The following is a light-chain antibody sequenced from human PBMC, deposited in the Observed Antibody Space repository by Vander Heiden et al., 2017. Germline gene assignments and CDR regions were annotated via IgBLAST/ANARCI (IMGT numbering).Light chain of an antibody. CDR2: GAS. J-gene: IGKJ5*01. CDR3: QQDISYPVS. CDR1: QRIDSW. Sequence: IQMTHSPSFVSASVGDRVTMTCRASQRIDSWLGWYRQKAGKAPELLIYGASTLENGVPSRFSGGGFGRDFTLTISSLQPEDFGTYYCQQDISYPVSFGQGTRLEIK. V-gene: IGKV1-12*01.